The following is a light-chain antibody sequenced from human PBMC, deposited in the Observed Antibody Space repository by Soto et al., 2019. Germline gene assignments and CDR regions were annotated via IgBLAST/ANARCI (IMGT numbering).Light chain of an antibody. Sequence: EIGMKQSPGTLSVSPGESSTLSCMASQSVSSDLAWYQHKPGQAPRLLIQGASTRATGIPARFSGSGSGTEFTLTISSLQSEHFAVYYCQQYNNWPPWTFGQGTKVDIK. CDR2: GAS. J-gene: IGKJ1*01. CDR3: QQYNNWPPWT. CDR1: QSVSSD. V-gene: IGKV3-15*01.